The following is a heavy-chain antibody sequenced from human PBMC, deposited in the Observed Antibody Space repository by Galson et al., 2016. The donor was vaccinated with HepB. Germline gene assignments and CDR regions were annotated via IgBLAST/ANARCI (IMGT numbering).Heavy chain of an antibody. V-gene: IGHV3-74*01. CDR3: TRSYGQRLANDAFDI. J-gene: IGHJ3*02. CDR2: INTDRSVI. Sequence: SLRLSCAASGFSFNTYWMHWVRQTPGKGLEWVSRINTDRSVIRYADSVKGRFTISRDNGKNTLFLQLNNLRAEDTAVYYCTRSYGQRLANDAFDIWGQGTLVSASS. D-gene: IGHD6-19*01. CDR1: GFSFNTYW.